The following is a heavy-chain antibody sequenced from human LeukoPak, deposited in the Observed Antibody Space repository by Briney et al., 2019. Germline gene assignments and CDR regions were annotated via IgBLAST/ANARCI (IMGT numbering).Heavy chain of an antibody. CDR1: GGSISSYY. CDR3: ARGPGPADDGGGYCFDY. D-gene: IGHD3-22*01. J-gene: IGHJ4*02. V-gene: IGHV4-59*01. Sequence: SETLSLTCTVSGGSISSYYWSWIRLPPGKGLEWIGYLSKSGNTNYSPSLKSRVTIFGDTSKNQFFLKLSSVTAADTAVYYCARGPGPADDGGGYCFDYWGQGTLVTVSS. CDR2: LSKSGNT.